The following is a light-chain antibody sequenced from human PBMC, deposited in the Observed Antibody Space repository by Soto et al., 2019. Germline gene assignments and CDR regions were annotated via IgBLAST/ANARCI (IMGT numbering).Light chain of an antibody. CDR3: SSYTSSSLYV. CDR2: EVT. J-gene: IGLJ1*01. V-gene: IGLV2-14*01. Sequence: QSALTQPATVSVSAGQSITIPCTGTSSYIGGHHFVSWYQQQSGKAPKLVIYEVTDRPSGVSDRFSCSKSGNTASLTISGLQPEDEADYYCSSYTSSSLYVFGTGTQSP. CDR1: SSYIGGHHF.